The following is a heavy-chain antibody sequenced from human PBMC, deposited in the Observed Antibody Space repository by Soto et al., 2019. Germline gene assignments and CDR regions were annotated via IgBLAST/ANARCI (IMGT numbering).Heavy chain of an antibody. CDR3: ARGSCSSTSCYYYYYGMDV. D-gene: IGHD2-2*01. CDR2: IYHSGST. V-gene: IGHV4-4*02. J-gene: IGHJ6*02. CDR1: GGSISSSNW. Sequence: SETLSLTCAVSGGSISSSNWWSWVRQPPGKGLEWIGEIYHSGSTNYNPSLKSRVTISVDKSRNQFSLKLSSVTAADTAVYYCARGSCSSTSCYYYYYGMDVWGQGTTVTVSS.